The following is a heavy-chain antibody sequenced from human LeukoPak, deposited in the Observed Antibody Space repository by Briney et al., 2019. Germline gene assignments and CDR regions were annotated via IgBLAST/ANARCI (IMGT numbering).Heavy chain of an antibody. CDR2: INSDESLT. V-gene: IGHV3-74*03. CDR1: GFTFSNYW. Sequence: PGRSLRLSCAPSGFTFSNYWMHSVRHAPGKGLVWVSRINSDESLTTYADSVKGRFTISRDNAKNTLYLQMNSLRAEDTAVYYCARRYCSGGTCYFDYWGQGTLVTVSS. CDR3: ARRYCSGGTCYFDY. D-gene: IGHD2-15*01. J-gene: IGHJ4*02.